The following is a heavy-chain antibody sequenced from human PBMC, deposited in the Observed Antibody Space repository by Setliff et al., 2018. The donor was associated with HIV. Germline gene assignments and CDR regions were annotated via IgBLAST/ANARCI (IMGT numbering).Heavy chain of an antibody. CDR1: GFRFSDHF. CDR3: ARDLSNSFTFDY. D-gene: IGHD6-13*01. J-gene: IGHJ4*02. V-gene: IGHV3-11*06. Sequence: PGGSLRLSCAASGFRFSDHFASWFRQAPGKGLEWISDISSSRYRSSADAVKGRFTISRDNAKNSLYLQMNSLRAEDTAVYYCARDLSNSFTFDYWGPGILVTVSS. CDR2: ISSSRYR.